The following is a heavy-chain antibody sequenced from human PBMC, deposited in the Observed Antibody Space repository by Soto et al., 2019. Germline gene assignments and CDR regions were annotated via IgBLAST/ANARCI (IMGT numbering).Heavy chain of an antibody. V-gene: IGHV3-30-3*01. CDR1: GFTFSRYA. CDR3: AKDRYFDSCYLDS. CDR2: MSYDGNQK. D-gene: IGHD3-9*01. J-gene: IGHJ4*02. Sequence: PGGSLRLSCAASGFTFSRYAIHWVRQAPGKGLEWVTVMSYDGNQKHYADSVKGRFTVSRDDSENTVFLQMTSLRPEDTATYYCAKDRYFDSCYLDSWGQGTLVTVSS.